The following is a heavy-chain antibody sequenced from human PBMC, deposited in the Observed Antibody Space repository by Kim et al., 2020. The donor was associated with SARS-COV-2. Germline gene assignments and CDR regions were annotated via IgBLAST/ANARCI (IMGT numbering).Heavy chain of an antibody. CDR2: INHSGST. J-gene: IGHJ4*02. CDR1: GGSFSGYY. CDR3: ARERLTAILDY. V-gene: IGHV4-34*01. Sequence: SETLSLTCAVYGGSFSGYYWSWIRQPPGKGLEWIGEINHSGSTNYNPSLKSRVTISVDTSKNQFSLKLSSVTAADTAVYYCARERLTAILDYWGQGTLVTVSS. D-gene: IGHD2-21*02.